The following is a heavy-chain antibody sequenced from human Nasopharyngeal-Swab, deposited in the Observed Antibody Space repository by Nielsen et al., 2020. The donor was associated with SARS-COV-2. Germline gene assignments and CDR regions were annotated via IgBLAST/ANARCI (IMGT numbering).Heavy chain of an antibody. CDR2: INPNSGGT. CDR3: ARWYLEGILTPPRRWLDY. V-gene: IGHV1-2*06. CDR1: GYTFTGYY. Sequence: ASVKVSCKASGYTFTGYYMHWVQQAPGQGLEWMGRINPNSGGTNYAQKFQGRVTMTRDTSISTAYMELSRLRSDDTAVYYWARWYLEGILTPPRRWLDYWGQGTLVTVSS. D-gene: IGHD3-3*01. J-gene: IGHJ4*02.